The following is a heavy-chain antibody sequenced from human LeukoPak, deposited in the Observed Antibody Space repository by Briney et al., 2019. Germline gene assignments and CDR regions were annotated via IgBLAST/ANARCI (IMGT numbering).Heavy chain of an antibody. D-gene: IGHD5-18*01. CDR2: INSDGSST. CDR1: GFTFSSYW. J-gene: IGHJ6*02. CDR3: AREYSYGPTGYYYGMDV. V-gene: IGHV3-74*01. Sequence: PGGSLRLSCAASGFTFSSYWMHWVRQAPGKGVVWVSRINSDGSSTSYADSVKGRFTISRDNAKNTLYLQMNSLRAEDTAVYYCAREYSYGPTGYYYGMDVWGQGTTVTVSS.